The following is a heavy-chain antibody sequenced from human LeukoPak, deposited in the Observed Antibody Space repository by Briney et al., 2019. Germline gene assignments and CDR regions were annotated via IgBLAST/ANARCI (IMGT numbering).Heavy chain of an antibody. CDR1: GGTFSSYA. CDR3: ASVEHYDILTGYYKGNWFDP. J-gene: IGHJ5*02. CDR2: NIPIFGTA. Sequence: GASVKVSCKASGGTFSSYAISWVRQAPGQGLEWMGGNIPIFGTANYAQKFQGRVTMTRDTSISTAYMELSRLRSDDTAVYYCASVEHYDILTGYYKGNWFDPWGQGTLVTVSS. D-gene: IGHD3-9*01. V-gene: IGHV1-69*05.